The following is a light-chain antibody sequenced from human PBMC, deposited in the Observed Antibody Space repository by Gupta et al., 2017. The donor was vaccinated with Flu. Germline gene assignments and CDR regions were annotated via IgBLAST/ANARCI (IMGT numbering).Light chain of an antibody. J-gene: IGLJ1*01. V-gene: IGLV3-25*03. Sequence: DAFSRYNDYWYHHKPAQAPYLIIFYDNERHAGSPQGCSVSRSVARATLIIIGVQAEDEAAYYCQTAYNLRTNNFVFGTGTKVTVL. CDR2: YDN. CDR1: AFSRYN. CDR3: QTAYNLRTNNFV.